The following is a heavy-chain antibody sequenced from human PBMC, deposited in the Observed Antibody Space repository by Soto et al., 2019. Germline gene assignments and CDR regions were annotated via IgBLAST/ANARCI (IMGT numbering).Heavy chain of an antibody. CDR1: GFTFSSYW. CDR2: INSDGSST. J-gene: IGHJ4*02. V-gene: IGHV3-74*01. CDR3: ARTVKAAAGFDY. Sequence: GGSLRLSCAASGFTFSSYWMHWVRQAPGKGLVWVSRINSDGSSTSYADSVKGRFTISRDNAKNTLYLQMNSLRAEDTAVYYCARTVKAAAGFDYWGQGTLVTVSS. D-gene: IGHD6-13*01.